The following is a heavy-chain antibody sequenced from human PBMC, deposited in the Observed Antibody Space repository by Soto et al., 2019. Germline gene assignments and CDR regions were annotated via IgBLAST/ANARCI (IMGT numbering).Heavy chain of an antibody. CDR2: IIPMLGIA. V-gene: IGHV1-69*02. CDR1: GGSFSTYS. D-gene: IGHD2-21*01. J-gene: IGHJ3*02. CDR3: TIGSWSGEVFDI. Sequence: QVQLVQSGAEVTKPGSAVKVSCKDSGGSFSTYSMFWVRQAPGQGLEWMGRIIPMLGIANYAQKFQGRVTITADKSTGTAYMELSSLRSEDTALYYCTIGSWSGEVFDIWGQGTMVIVSS.